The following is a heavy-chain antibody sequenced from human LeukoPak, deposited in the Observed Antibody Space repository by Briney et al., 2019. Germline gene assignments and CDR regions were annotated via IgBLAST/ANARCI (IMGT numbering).Heavy chain of an antibody. J-gene: IGHJ5*02. Sequence: GGSLRLSCAASGFTFSSYGMHWVRQAPGKGLEWVAVISYDGSNKYYADSVKGRFTISRDNSKNTLYLQMNSLRAEDTAVYYCAKERVPAAITSDNWFDPWGQGTLVTVSS. D-gene: IGHD2-2*01. V-gene: IGHV3-30*18. CDR1: GFTFSSYG. CDR2: ISYDGSNK. CDR3: AKERVPAAITSDNWFDP.